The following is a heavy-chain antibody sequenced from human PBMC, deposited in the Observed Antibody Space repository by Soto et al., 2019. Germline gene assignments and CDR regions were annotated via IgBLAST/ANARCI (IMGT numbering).Heavy chain of an antibody. D-gene: IGHD3-22*01. Sequence: SETLSLTCTVSGGSISSGGYYWSWIRQHPGKGLEWIGYIYYSGSTHYNPSLKSRVTISVDTSKNQFSLKLSSVTAADTAAYYCARIPTYYYDSSGYYPESNYYGMDVWGQGTTVTVSS. V-gene: IGHV4-31*03. J-gene: IGHJ6*02. CDR1: GGSISSGGYY. CDR3: ARIPTYYYDSSGYYPESNYYGMDV. CDR2: IYYSGST.